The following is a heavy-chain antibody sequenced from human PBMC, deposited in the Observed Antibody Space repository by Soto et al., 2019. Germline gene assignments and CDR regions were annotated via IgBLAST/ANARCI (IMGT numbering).Heavy chain of an antibody. J-gene: IGHJ3*02. CDR2: INAGNGNT. CDR1: GYTFTSYA. Sequence: ASVKVSCKASGYTFTSYAMHWVRQAPGQRLEWMGWINAGNGNTKYSQKFQGRVTITRDTSASTAYMELSSLRSEDTAVYYCARAELRFLEWLWGAFDIWGQGTMVTVSS. V-gene: IGHV1-3*01. D-gene: IGHD3-3*01. CDR3: ARAELRFLEWLWGAFDI.